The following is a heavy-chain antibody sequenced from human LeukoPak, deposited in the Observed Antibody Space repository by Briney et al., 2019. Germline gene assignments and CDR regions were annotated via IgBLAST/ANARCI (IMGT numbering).Heavy chain of an antibody. D-gene: IGHD2-2*01. J-gene: IGHJ3*02. CDR3: ARGCSSTSCYDDAFDI. V-gene: IGHV4-59*12. Sequence: SVTLSLTCTVSGGSISSYYWSWIRLPPGKGLEWIGYLSKSGNINYSPSLKSRVTISVDTSKNQFSLKLSSVTAADTAVYYCARGCSSTSCYDDAFDIWGQGTMVTVSS. CDR2: LSKSGNI. CDR1: GGSISSYY.